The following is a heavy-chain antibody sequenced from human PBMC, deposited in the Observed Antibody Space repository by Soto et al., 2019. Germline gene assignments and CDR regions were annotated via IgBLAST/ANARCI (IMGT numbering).Heavy chain of an antibody. V-gene: IGHV1-46*01. Sequence: QVQLVQSGAEVKKPGASVKVSCKASGYTFTSYYMNWVRQAPGQGLEWMGIINPSGGSTSYAQKFQGRVTMTRDTATSTVYMELSSLRSEDTAVYYCARDLAGLTTVLYVYGMDVWGQGTTVTVSS. CDR1: GYTFTSYY. J-gene: IGHJ6*02. CDR3: ARDLAGLTTVLYVYGMDV. CDR2: INPSGGST. D-gene: IGHD4-4*01.